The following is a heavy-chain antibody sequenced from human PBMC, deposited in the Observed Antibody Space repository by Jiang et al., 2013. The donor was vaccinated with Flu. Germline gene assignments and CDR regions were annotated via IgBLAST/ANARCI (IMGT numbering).Heavy chain of an antibody. V-gene: IGHV4-61*01. CDR2: IYYSGST. D-gene: IGHD1-14*01. CDR3: AREIGTSSGYYYYGMDV. J-gene: IGHJ6*02. CDR1: GGSVSSGSYY. Sequence: GLVKPSETLSLTCTVSGGSVSSGSYYWSWIRQPPGKGLEWIGYIYYSGSTNYNPSLKSRVTISVDTSKNQFSLKLSSVTAADTAVYYCAREIGTSSGYYYYGMDVWGQGTTVTVSS.